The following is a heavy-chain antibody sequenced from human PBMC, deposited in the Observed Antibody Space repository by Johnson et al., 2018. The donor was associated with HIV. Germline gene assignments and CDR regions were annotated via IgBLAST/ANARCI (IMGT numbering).Heavy chain of an antibody. V-gene: IGHV3-30-3*01. CDR3: TTELVGARGTNAFDI. CDR1: GFPFRDSA. Sequence: QVQLVESGGGVVQPGRSQRLSCAASGFPFRDSAMHWVRQAPGKGMEWVAVILFDGVYKHYADSVKGRFTISRDNSKNTLYLQINSLKTEDTAMCYCTTELVGARGTNAFDIWGQGTMVTVSS. D-gene: IGHD1-26*01. J-gene: IGHJ3*02. CDR2: ILFDGVYK.